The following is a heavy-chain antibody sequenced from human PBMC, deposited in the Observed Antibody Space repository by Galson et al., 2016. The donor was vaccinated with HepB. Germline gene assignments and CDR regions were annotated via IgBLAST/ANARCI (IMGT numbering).Heavy chain of an antibody. CDR3: TRGTLGSVATMAFDY. J-gene: IGHJ4*02. CDR1: GDSISNNYW. CDR2: IYQTGTA. V-gene: IGHV4-4*02. Sequence: ETLSLTCAVSGDSISNNYWWTWVRQFPGQGLEWIGEIYQTGTAHYNPSFTSRATISIDRSKNEISLRLASVTAADAAVYYCTRGTLGSVATMAFDYWGQGTLVTVSS. D-gene: IGHD4/OR15-4a*01.